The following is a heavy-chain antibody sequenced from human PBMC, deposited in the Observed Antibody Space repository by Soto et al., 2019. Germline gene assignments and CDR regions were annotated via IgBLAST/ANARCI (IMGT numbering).Heavy chain of an antibody. CDR3: ARRGSASWRHWFDS. Sequence: SETLSLTCSLAAGSITSTIDYWGWIHQSPGKGMEWIENIYYDGSTFYTPSLSGRVTISVATSKRQFSLRVSSVTAADTAVYYCARRGSASWRHWFDSWSHGTLVTVSS. V-gene: IGHV4-39*01. CDR1: AGSITSTIDY. CDR2: IYYDGST. D-gene: IGHD2-2*01. J-gene: IGHJ5*01.